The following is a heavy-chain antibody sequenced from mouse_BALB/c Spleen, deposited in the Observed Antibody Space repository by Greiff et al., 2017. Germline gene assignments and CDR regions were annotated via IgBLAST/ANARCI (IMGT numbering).Heavy chain of an antibody. Sequence: QVTLKVSGAELVKPGASVKMSCKAFGYTFTTYPIEWMKQNHGKSLEWIGNFHPYNDATKYNENFKGKAKLTVEKSSSTVYLELSRLTSDDSAVYCCTRGNWSYAMDYWGQETSVTVSS. CDR1: GYTFTTYP. V-gene: IGHV1-47*01. D-gene: IGHD4-1*01. J-gene: IGHJ4*01. CDR2: FHPYNDAT. CDR3: TRGNWSYAMDY.